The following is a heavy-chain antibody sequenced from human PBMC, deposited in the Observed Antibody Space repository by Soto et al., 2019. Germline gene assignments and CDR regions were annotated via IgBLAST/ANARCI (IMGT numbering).Heavy chain of an antibody. V-gene: IGHV3-23*01. Sequence: EVQLLEAGGGLVQPGGSLTLSCATSGFTFSSYAMVWVRQAAEKGLEWVSSISNNGDTSYYADSVKGRFTVSRGNSENTLYLHMNALRAADTALYFCAKSRVFIGATVTLLASGGQETQVTVSS. J-gene: IGHJ4*02. CDR1: GFTFSSYA. CDR2: ISNNGDTS. CDR3: AKSRVFIGATVTLLAS.